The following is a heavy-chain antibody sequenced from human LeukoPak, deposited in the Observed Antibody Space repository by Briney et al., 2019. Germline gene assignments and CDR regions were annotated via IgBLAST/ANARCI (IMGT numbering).Heavy chain of an antibody. J-gene: IGHJ4*02. CDR3: AKSGLNRFDY. CDR1: GFTFSNYA. D-gene: IGHD2-15*01. Sequence: PGGSPRLSCAASGFTFSNYAMSWVRQAPGKGLEWVSNISGSGSGGGTYYADSVKGRFTISRDNSKNTLYLQMNSLRAEDTAVYYCAKSGLNRFDYWGQGTLVTVSS. CDR2: ISGSGSGGGT. V-gene: IGHV3-23*01.